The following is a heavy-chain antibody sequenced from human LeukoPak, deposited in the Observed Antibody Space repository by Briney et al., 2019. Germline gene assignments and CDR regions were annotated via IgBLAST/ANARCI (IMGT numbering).Heavy chain of an antibody. V-gene: IGHV2-5*01. CDR1: GFSLSTSEVN. CDR2: ISWNDDK. J-gene: IGHJ5*02. Sequence: SGPTLVNPTQTLTLTCTFSGFSLSTSEVNVGWIRQPPGKALEWLALISWNDDKFYSPSLKSRLTITKETSKNQVVLTMTNMDPVDTATYYCAHRGRASGYGFPGWFDPWGQGTLVTVSS. CDR3: AHRGRASGYGFPGWFDP. D-gene: IGHD3-9*01.